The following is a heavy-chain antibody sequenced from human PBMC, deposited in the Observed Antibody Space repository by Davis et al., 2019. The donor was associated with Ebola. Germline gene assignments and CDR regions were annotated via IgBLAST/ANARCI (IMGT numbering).Heavy chain of an antibody. CDR1: GYSFTSYW. CDR2: IYPGDSDT. Sequence: GESLKISCKGSGYSFTSYWIGWVRQMPGKGMEWMGIIYPGDSDTRYSPSFQGQVTISADKSISTAYLQWSSLKASDTAMYYCARRGSTMFNWFDPWGQGTLVTVSS. V-gene: IGHV5-51*01. CDR3: ARRGSTMFNWFDP. D-gene: IGHD3-10*02. J-gene: IGHJ5*02.